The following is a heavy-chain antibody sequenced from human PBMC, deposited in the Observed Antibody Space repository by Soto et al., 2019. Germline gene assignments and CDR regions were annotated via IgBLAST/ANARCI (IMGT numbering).Heavy chain of an antibody. CDR2: IDHSGST. D-gene: IGHD2-15*01. J-gene: IGHJ4*02. CDR1: GGSSSGYY. CDR3: ARGARGTGTGVVVAATIKGLRDDPFDY. V-gene: IGHV4-34*01. Sequence: PSETLSLTCAVYGGSSSGYYWSWIRQPPGKGLEWIGEIDHSGSTNYNPSLKSRVTISVDTSKNQFSLKLSSVTAADTAVYYCARGARGTGTGVVVAATIKGLRDDPFDYWGQGTLVTVSS.